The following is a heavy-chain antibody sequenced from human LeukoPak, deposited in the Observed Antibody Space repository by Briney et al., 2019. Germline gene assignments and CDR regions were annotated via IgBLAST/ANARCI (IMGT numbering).Heavy chain of an antibody. D-gene: IGHD2-2*02. J-gene: IGHJ5*02. CDR2: INPNSGGT. CDR1: GYTFTGYY. Sequence: GASVKVSCKASGYTFTGYYMHWVRQAPGQGLEWMGWINPNSGGTNYAQKFQGRVTMTRDTSISTAYMELSRLRSDDTAVYYCARAGVSAAIGKLNWFDPWGQGTLVIVSS. V-gene: IGHV1-2*02. CDR3: ARAGVSAAIGKLNWFDP.